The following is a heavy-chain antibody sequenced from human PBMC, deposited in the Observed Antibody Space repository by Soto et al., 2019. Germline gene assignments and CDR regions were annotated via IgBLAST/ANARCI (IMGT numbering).Heavy chain of an antibody. J-gene: IGHJ6*02. V-gene: IGHV1-69*01. Sequence: QVQLVQSGAEVKKPGSSVKVSCKASGGTFNSYALSWVRQASGQGLEWMGGIIPIFGKVNFAQNFQGRVTITADECTSTVYMELSSLGSEDTAVYYCARVGSAAASAGLGYYNYPMDVWGQGTTVIVSS. CDR1: GGTFNSYA. CDR2: IIPIFGKV. D-gene: IGHD6-13*01. CDR3: ARVGSAAASAGLGYYNYPMDV.